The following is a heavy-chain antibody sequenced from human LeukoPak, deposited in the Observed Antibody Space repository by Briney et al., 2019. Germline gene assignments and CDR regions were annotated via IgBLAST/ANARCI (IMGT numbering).Heavy chain of an antibody. D-gene: IGHD3-3*01. V-gene: IGHV3-33*01. CDR2: IWYDGSNK. J-gene: IGHJ4*02. CDR1: GFTFSSYG. CDR3: ARDHAPRRYDFWSGYYYDY. Sequence: PGGSLRPSCAASGFTFSSYGMHWVRQAPGKGLEWVAVIWYDGSNKYYADSVKGRFTISRDNSKNTLYLQMNSLRAEDTAVYYCARDHAPRRYDFWSGYYYDYWGQGTLVTVSS.